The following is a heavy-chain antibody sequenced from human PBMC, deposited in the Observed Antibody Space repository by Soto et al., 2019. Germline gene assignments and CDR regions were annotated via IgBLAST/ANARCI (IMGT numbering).Heavy chain of an antibody. J-gene: IGHJ4*02. CDR3: ARDKGSSTVVSGISQEGYFDS. V-gene: IGHV3-33*01. D-gene: IGHD6-19*01. CDR1: GFTFSIFG. Sequence: QVQLVESGGSVVQPGRSMRLSCAASGFTFSIFGMHWVRQAPGKGLEWAAIIWYDGSNAYYADSVRGRFTISRDNSKNTVYLQMNSLRAEDTAVYYCARDKGSSTVVSGISQEGYFDSWGQGTLVTVSS. CDR2: IWYDGSNA.